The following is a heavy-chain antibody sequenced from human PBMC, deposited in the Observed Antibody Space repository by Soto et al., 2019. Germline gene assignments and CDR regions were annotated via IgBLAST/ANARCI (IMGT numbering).Heavy chain of an antibody. Sequence: QVQLVESGGGVVQPGRSLRLSCAASGFTFSSYGMHWVRQAPGKGLEWVAVISYDGSNKYYADSVKGRFTISRDNSKNTLYLQMNSLRAEDTAEYYCAKEVGGYYYMDVWGKGTTVTVSS. CDR3: AKEVGGYYYMDV. V-gene: IGHV3-30*18. J-gene: IGHJ6*03. CDR2: ISYDGSNK. D-gene: IGHD2-15*01. CDR1: GFTFSSYG.